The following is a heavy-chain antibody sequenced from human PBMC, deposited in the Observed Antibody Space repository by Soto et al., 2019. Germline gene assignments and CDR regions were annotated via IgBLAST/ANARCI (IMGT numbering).Heavy chain of an antibody. J-gene: IGHJ6*02. CDR3: AKNRFGDRAMVEPMDV. D-gene: IGHD5-18*01. V-gene: IGHV3-30*18. Sequence: GGSLRLSCAASGFTFSSYGMHWVRQAPGKGLEWVAVISYDGSNKYYADSVKGRFTISRDNSKNTLYLQMNSLRAEDTAVYYCAKNRFGDRAMVEPMDVWGQGTRVPFS. CDR2: ISYDGSNK. CDR1: GFTFSSYG.